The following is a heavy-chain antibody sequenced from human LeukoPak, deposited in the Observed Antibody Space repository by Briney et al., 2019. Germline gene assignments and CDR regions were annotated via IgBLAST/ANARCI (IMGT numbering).Heavy chain of an antibody. Sequence: GASVKVSCKASGYTFTGYYMHWVRQAPGQGLEWMGWINPNSGGTNYAQKFQGRVTMTRDTSISTAYMELSRLRSDDTAVYYCARDNERDGPGDIVFPPGEFDPWGQGTLVTVSS. CDR1: GYTFTGYY. D-gene: IGHD2-15*01. V-gene: IGHV1-2*02. CDR3: ARDNERDGPGDIVFPPGEFDP. CDR2: INPNSGGT. J-gene: IGHJ5*02.